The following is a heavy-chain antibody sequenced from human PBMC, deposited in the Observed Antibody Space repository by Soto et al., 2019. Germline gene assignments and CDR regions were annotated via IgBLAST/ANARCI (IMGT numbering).Heavy chain of an antibody. J-gene: IGHJ5*02. V-gene: IGHV4-59*08. CDR2: IYYSGST. CDR1: GGSIRSFY. CDR3: VRHGYSGYDWEHNWFDP. Sequence: SETLCLTWTVAGGSIRSFYWSWIRQPPGKGLEWIGYIYYSGSTNYNPSLKSRVTISVDTSKNQFSLKLSSVTAADTAVYYCVRHGYSGYDWEHNWFDPRGQGTLVTVSS. D-gene: IGHD5-12*01.